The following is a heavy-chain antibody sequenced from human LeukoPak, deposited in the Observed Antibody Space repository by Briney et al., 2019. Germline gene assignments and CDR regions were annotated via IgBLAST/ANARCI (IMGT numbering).Heavy chain of an antibody. J-gene: IGHJ4*02. CDR2: INWNGDDT. V-gene: IGHV3-20*04. D-gene: IGHD3-22*01. Sequence: GGSLRLSCAASGFTFEDYGMSWVRHAPGKGLGWVSGINWNGDDTPYVDSVKGRFIISRDNAKNSLHLQMNSLRVEDTAFYFCARVVRDDSSGSSSGRSHYWGQGTLVTVSS. CDR1: GFTFEDYG. CDR3: ARVVRDDSSGSSSGRSHY.